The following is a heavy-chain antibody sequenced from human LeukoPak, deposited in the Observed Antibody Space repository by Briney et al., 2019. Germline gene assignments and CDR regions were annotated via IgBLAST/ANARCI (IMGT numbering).Heavy chain of an antibody. CDR3: AKDRDPPYIGNSYGYYSDY. V-gene: IGHV3-9*01. CDR1: GFTFDDYA. Sequence: GRSLRLSCAASGFTFDDYAMHWVRQAPGKGLEWVSGISWNSGSIGYADFAKGRFTISRDNARNSLFLQMNTLKPEDTALYYCAKDRDPPYIGNSYGYYSDYWGQGTLVTVSS. J-gene: IGHJ4*02. D-gene: IGHD5-18*01. CDR2: ISWNSGSI.